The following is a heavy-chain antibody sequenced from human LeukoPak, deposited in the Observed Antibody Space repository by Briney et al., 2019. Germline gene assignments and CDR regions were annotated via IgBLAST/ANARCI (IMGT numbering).Heavy chain of an antibody. V-gene: IGHV1-18*04. CDR3: ARAGGGYDDY. J-gene: IGHJ4*02. CDR1: GYIFSNYD. CDR2: ISPYNGDT. D-gene: IGHD5-12*01. Sequence: ASVKVSCKTSGYIFSNYDISWVRQAPGQGLEWMGCISPYNGDTNYAQKFQDRVTLTTDTSTSTAYMDLRSLRSVDTAIYYCARAGGGYDDYWGQGTLVTVSP.